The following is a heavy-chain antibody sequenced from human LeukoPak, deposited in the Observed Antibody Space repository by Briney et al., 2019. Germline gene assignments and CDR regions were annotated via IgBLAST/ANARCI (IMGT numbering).Heavy chain of an antibody. Sequence: GASVKVSCKASGYTFTDYYMHWVRQAPGQGLEWMGWINVNSGATYYKQKFQGRVTMTRDTSISIAYMELSRLRSDDTAVYYCARERHLDFWGQGTLVTVSS. CDR1: GYTFTDYY. J-gene: IGHJ4*02. CDR2: INVNSGAT. CDR3: ARERHLDF. V-gene: IGHV1-2*02. D-gene: IGHD3-3*02.